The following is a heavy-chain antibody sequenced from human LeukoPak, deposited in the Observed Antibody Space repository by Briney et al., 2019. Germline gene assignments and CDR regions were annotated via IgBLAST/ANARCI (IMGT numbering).Heavy chain of an antibody. CDR3: ARGEDIVVVPAAMLDY. Sequence: GGSLRLSCAASGYTFSWFWMSWVRQAPGKGLEWVASIKQHGSETYYVDSVKGRFTISRDNAKNSLYLQMNSLRAEDTAVYYCARGEDIVVVPAAMLDYWGQGTLVTVSS. CDR2: IKQHGSET. J-gene: IGHJ4*02. V-gene: IGHV3-7*04. CDR1: GYTFSWFW. D-gene: IGHD2-2*01.